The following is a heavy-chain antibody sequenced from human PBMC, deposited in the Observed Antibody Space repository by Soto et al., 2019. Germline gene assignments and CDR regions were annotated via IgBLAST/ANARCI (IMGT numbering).Heavy chain of an antibody. V-gene: IGHV1-18*01. Sequence: GASVKVSCKASGYTFTSYGISWVRQAPGQGLEWMGWTSAYNGNTNYAQKLQGRVTMTTDTSTSTAYMELRSLRSDDTAVYYCARAPPTYYYDSSGSHYWGQGTLVTVSS. D-gene: IGHD3-22*01. J-gene: IGHJ4*02. CDR2: TSAYNGNT. CDR3: ARAPPTYYYDSSGSHY. CDR1: GYTFTSYG.